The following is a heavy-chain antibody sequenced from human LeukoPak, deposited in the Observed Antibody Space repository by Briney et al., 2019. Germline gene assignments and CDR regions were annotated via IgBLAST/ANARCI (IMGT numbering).Heavy chain of an antibody. D-gene: IGHD5-18*01. CDR2: IYYSGGT. CDR3: ASGYRWFDY. Sequence: SETLSLTCTVSGGSISSTSYYWGWIRQPPGKGLEWIGSIYYSGGTYYNPSLKSRVTISVDTSKNQFSLKLSSVTAADTAVYYCASGYRWFDYWGQGTLVTVSS. J-gene: IGHJ4*02. V-gene: IGHV4-39*07. CDR1: GGSISSTSYY.